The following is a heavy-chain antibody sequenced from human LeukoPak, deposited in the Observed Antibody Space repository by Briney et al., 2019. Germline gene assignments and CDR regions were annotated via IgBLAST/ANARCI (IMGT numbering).Heavy chain of an antibody. J-gene: IGHJ4*02. D-gene: IGHD3-3*01. CDR2: INPNSGGT. Sequence: ASVTVSCKASGYTFTGYYMHWVRQAHGQGLEWMGWINPNSGGTNYAQKFQGRVTMTRDTSISTAYMELSRLRSDDTAVYYCARDRAFGFLEWLFDYWGQGTLVTVSS. CDR1: GYTFTGYY. CDR3: ARDRAFGFLEWLFDY. V-gene: IGHV1-2*02.